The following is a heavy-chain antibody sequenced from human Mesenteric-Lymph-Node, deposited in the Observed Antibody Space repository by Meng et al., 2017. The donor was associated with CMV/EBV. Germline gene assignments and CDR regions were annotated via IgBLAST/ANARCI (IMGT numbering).Heavy chain of an antibody. J-gene: IGHJ4*02. Sequence: GLETPPTTLPGTMTIRGDSTPSYNAGWNWSRQSPSRGLEWLGRTYYRSESHNDYAVSVKSRISVNLDTSKNQLSPHLNFVTPEDTAVYYCAYFGDLPPLWWGQGTLVTVSS. CDR1: GDSTPSYNAG. CDR2: TYYRSESHN. V-gene: IGHV6-1*01. CDR3: AYFGDLPPLW. D-gene: IGHD3-16*01.